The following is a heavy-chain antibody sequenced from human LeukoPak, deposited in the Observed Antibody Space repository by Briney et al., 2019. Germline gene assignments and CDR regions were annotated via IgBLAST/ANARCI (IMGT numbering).Heavy chain of an antibody. Sequence: PSETLSLTCAVYGGSFSGYYWSWIRQPPGKGLEWIGEINHSGSTNYNPSLKSRVTISVDTSKNQFSLKLSSVIAADTAVYYCARGRRRFLEWTGGNWFDPWGQGTLVTVSS. V-gene: IGHV4-34*01. D-gene: IGHD3-3*01. CDR3: ARGRRRFLEWTGGNWFDP. J-gene: IGHJ5*02. CDR1: GGSFSGYY. CDR2: INHSGST.